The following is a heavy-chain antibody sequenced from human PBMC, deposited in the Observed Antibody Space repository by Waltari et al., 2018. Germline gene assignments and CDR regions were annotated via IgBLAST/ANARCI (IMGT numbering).Heavy chain of an antibody. V-gene: IGHV4-38-2*02. D-gene: IGHD6-19*01. CDR2: IWHGGST. CDR3: ARNSSGWSFDS. J-gene: IGHJ4*02. Sequence: QVQLQESGPGLVKPSETLSVTCTVSGDSISSNYYWGWIRQPPGKGLEWIGTIWHGGSTYYTPSLKSRVSISMDTSKNQFSLKLNSVTAADTAVYYCARNSSGWSFDSWGQGTLVTVSS. CDR1: GDSISSNYY.